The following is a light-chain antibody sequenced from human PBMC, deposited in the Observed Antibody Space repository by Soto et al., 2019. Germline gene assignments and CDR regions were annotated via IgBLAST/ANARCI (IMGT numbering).Light chain of an antibody. J-gene: IGLJ2*01. CDR2: EVT. CDR3: CSYAGTGTHRV. CDR1: SSDVGIYNL. Sequence: QSALTQAASVSGSPGQSITISCTGTSSDVGIYNLVSWYQQHPGKAPKLMISEVTKRPSGISNRFSGSNSGITASLTISGLQAEDEADYHCCSYAGTGTHRVFGEGTQLTVL. V-gene: IGLV2-23*02.